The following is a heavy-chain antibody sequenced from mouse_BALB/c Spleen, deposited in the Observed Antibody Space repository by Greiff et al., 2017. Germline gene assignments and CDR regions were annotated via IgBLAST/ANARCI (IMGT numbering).Heavy chain of an antibody. D-gene: IGHD2-4*01. J-gene: IGHJ4*01. CDR1: GFTFSSYG. V-gene: IGHV5-6-3*01. CDR2: INSNGGST. CDR3: ARLYYDGYYAMDY. Sequence: EVKLVESGGGLVQPGGSLKLSCAASGFTFSSYGMSWVRQTPDKRLELVATINSNGGSTYYPDTVKGRFTISRDNAKNTLYLQMSSLKSEDTAMYYCARLYYDGYYAMDYWGQGTSVTVSS.